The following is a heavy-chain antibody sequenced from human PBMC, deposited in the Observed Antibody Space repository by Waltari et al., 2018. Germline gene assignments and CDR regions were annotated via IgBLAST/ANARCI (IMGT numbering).Heavy chain of an antibody. D-gene: IGHD4-4*01. V-gene: IGHV4-34*01. J-gene: IGHJ4*02. CDR2: INHSGST. CDR3: ARPVKKGNSETFDY. CDR1: GGSFSGYY. Sequence: QVQLQQWGAGLLKPSETLSLTCAVYGGSFSGYYWSWIRQPPGKGLEWIGEINHSGSTNYNPSLKSRVTISVDTSKNQFALKLSSVTAADTAVYYCARPVKKGNSETFDYWGQGTLVTVSS.